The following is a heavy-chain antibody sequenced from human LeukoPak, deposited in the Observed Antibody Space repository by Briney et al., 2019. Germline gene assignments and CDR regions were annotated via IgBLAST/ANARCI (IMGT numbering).Heavy chain of an antibody. CDR3: ASLIRYDILTGYSDFDY. J-gene: IGHJ4*02. CDR1: GSSISSSNW. D-gene: IGHD3-9*01. V-gene: IGHV4-4*02. CDR2: IYHSGST. Sequence: SETLSLTCAVSGSSISSSNWWSWVRQPPGKGLEWIGEIYHSGSTNYNPSLKSRVTISVDKSKNQFSLKLSSVTAADTAVYYCASLIRYDILTGYSDFDYWGQGTLVTVSS.